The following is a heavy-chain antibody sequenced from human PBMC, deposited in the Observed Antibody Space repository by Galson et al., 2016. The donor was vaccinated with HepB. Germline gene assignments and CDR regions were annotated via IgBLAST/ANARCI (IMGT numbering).Heavy chain of an antibody. Sequence: SLRLSCAASGFTFSSYAMTWVRQAPGKGLEWVPAIGGSGGSTYYADSVKGRFTISRDNSKNTLYLQMKSLRAEDTAIYYCARERTKLEFDPWGQGTLVTVSS. J-gene: IGHJ5*02. CDR3: ARERTKLEFDP. CDR2: IGGSGGST. D-gene: IGHD1-1*01. V-gene: IGHV3-23*01. CDR1: GFTFSSYA.